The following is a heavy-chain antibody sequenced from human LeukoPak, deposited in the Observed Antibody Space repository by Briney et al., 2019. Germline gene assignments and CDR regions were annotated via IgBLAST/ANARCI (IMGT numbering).Heavy chain of an antibody. CDR3: ARGTFYSGWSYYFDY. J-gene: IGHJ4*02. V-gene: IGHV4-59*12. Sequence: SETLSLTCTVSGVSISGNYWSWIRQPPGKGLEWIGYIFYTGSTNYNPSLQSRVTISVDMSKNHFSLRLSSVTAADTAMYYCARGTFYSGWSYYFDYWGQGSQVTVSS. CDR1: GVSISGNY. D-gene: IGHD6-19*01. CDR2: IFYTGST.